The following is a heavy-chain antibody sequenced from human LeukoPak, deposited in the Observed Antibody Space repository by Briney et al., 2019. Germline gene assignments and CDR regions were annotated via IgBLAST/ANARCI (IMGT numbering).Heavy chain of an antibody. CDR3: ASQIPVAGFDY. Sequence: HPGGSLRLSCAASGFTFSNYWMSWVRQAPGKGLEWVANIKQDGSEKYYVNSVKGRFTIPRDNAKNSLYLQMNSLRAEDTAVYYCASQIPVAGFDYWGQGTLVTVSS. J-gene: IGHJ4*02. CDR1: GFTFSNYW. D-gene: IGHD6-19*01. V-gene: IGHV3-7*01. CDR2: IKQDGSEK.